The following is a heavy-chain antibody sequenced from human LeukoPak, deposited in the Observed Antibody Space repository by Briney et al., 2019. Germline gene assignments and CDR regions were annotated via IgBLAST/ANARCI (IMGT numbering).Heavy chain of an antibody. V-gene: IGHV3-21*01. CDR3: ARVEGGSRDGYNFDY. J-gene: IGHJ4*02. CDR2: ISSSSSYI. CDR1: GFTFSSYS. Sequence: GGSLRLSCAASGFTFSSYSMIWVRQAPGKGLEWVSSISSSSSYIYYADSVKGRFTISRDNAKNSLYLQMNSLRAEDTAVYYCARVEGGSRDGYNFDYWGQGTLVTVSS. D-gene: IGHD5-24*01.